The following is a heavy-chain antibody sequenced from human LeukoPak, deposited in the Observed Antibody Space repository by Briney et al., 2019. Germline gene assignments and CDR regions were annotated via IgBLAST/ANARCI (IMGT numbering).Heavy chain of an antibody. CDR2: IKSSGDGT. CDR1: GYTFTSYY. Sequence: ASVKVSCKASGYTFTSYYMHWVRQAPGQGLEWMGRIKSSGDGTIYAQKFQGRVAMTRDTSTSTVYMDLSSLRSEDTAVYFCARDGSYYDFDYWGQGTLVTVSS. V-gene: IGHV1-46*01. D-gene: IGHD1-26*01. CDR3: ARDGSYYDFDY. J-gene: IGHJ4*02.